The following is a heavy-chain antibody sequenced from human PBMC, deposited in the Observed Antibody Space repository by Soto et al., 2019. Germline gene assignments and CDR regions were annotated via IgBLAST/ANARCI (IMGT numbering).Heavy chain of an antibody. V-gene: IGHV4-38-2*01. CDR1: GSTISSADF. CDR3: ARTWLAGGTPADAFDI. J-gene: IGHJ3*02. Sequence: ASESLSLTCAVSGSTISSADFWGWIRQPPGKGLEWIATIFHTGGTYYNPSLKSRVTISVDTSNNQFSLRLNSVTAADTALYFCARTWLAGGTPADAFDIWGQGTMVTVSS. CDR2: IFHTGGT. D-gene: IGHD2-15*01.